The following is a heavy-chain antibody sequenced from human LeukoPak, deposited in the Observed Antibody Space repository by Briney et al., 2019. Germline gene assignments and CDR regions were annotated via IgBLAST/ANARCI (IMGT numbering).Heavy chain of an antibody. D-gene: IGHD3-22*01. CDR3: ARSHYYDSSGSHNNWFDP. Sequence: SETLSLTCTVSGGSISSYYWSWIRQPPGKGLEWIGEINHSGSTNYNPSLKSRVTISVDTSKNQFSLKLSSVTAADTAVYYCARSHYYDSSGSHNNWFDPWGQGTLVTVSS. CDR2: INHSGST. CDR1: GGSISSYY. V-gene: IGHV4-34*01. J-gene: IGHJ5*02.